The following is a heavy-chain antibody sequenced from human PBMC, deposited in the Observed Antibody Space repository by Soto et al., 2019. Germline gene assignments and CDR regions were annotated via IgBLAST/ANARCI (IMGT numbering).Heavy chain of an antibody. Sequence: SETLSLTCTVSGGSISSGGYYWSWIRQHPGKGLEWIGYIYYSGSTYYNPSLKSRVTISVDTSKNQFSLKLSSVTAADTAVYYCARILSKWFYLDYWGQGTLVTVSS. CDR3: ARILSKWFYLDY. J-gene: IGHJ4*02. D-gene: IGHD2-8*01. CDR1: GGSISSGGYY. CDR2: IYYSGST. V-gene: IGHV4-31*03.